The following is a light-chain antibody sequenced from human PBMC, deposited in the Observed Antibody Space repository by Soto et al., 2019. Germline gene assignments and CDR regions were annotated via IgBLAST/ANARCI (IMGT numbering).Light chain of an antibody. V-gene: IGKV3-20*01. Sequence: EIVLTQSPGTLSLSPGERATLSCRASESVSDSYLAWYQQKPGQAPRHLIYASSRATGIPDRISGSGSGTDFTLSISRLEPEEFAVYYCQHYGTSALFGPGTKVEIK. CDR2: AS. J-gene: IGKJ3*01. CDR1: ESVSDSY. CDR3: QHYGTSAL.